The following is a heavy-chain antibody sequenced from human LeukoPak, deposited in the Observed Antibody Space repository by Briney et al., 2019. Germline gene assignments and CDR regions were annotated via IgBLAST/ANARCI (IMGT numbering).Heavy chain of an antibody. Sequence: GGSLRLSCAASGFTFNTYGVNWVRQAPGKGLEWVSSISGSGSTIYYADSVKGRFTISRDNAKNSLYLQMNSLRAEDTAVYYCATTGIQNWFDPWGQGTLVTVSS. CDR3: ATTGIQNWFDP. D-gene: IGHD5-18*01. J-gene: IGHJ5*02. V-gene: IGHV3-48*03. CDR2: ISGSGSTI. CDR1: GFTFNTYG.